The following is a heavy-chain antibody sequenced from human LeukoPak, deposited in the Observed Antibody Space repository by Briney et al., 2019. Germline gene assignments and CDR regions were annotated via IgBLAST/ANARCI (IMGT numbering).Heavy chain of an antibody. CDR2: ISGSGGST. D-gene: IGHD1-26*01. J-gene: IGHJ6*03. CDR1: GFTFSSYA. V-gene: IGHV3-23*01. CDR3: ARVSSGSYFGYYYYYMDV. Sequence: GGSLRLSCAASGFTFSSYAMSWVRQAPGKGLEWVSAISGSGGSTYYADSAKGRFTISRDNSKNTLYLQMNSLRAEDTAVYYCARVSSGSYFGYYYYYMDVWGKGTTVTVSS.